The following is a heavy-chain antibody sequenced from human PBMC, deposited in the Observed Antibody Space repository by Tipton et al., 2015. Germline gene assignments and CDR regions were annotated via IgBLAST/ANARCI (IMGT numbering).Heavy chain of an antibody. J-gene: IGHJ3*02. D-gene: IGHD3-22*01. CDR3: ARAGYFDNSGNYYDVFDI. CDR1: GYSFTSQY. CDR2: INPSSGSR. V-gene: IGHV1-46*03. Sequence: SGAEVKKPGASVKVSCKASGYSFTSQYIHWVRQAPGQGPEWMGIINPSSGSRNSAQKFQGRLTMTRDTSTSPVFMELSSLKSEDTAVYYCARAGYFDNSGNYYDVFDIWGQGTMVTVSS.